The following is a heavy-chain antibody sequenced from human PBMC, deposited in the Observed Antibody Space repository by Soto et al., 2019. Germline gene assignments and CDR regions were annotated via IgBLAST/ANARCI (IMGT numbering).Heavy chain of an antibody. J-gene: IGHJ6*02. CDR2: NYYSGIT. CDR1: ACSISTGGYD. CDR3: ARGSSIAGLYYGLDV. Sequence: SETLSRTCNFSACSISTGGYDWIWIRQHPGKGLEWIGYNYYSGITYYNPSLKSRVTISLDTSKNQFSLKLSSVTAADTAVYYCARGSSIAGLYYGLDVWGQGTTVTVS. D-gene: IGHD6-6*01. V-gene: IGHV4-31*03.